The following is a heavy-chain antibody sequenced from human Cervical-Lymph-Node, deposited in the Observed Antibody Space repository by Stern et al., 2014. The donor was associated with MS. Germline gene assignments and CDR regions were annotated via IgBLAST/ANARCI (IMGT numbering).Heavy chain of an antibody. CDR1: GFSLSNARMG. CDR3: ARTGYCSGGSCYYHYYYGMDV. D-gene: IGHD2-15*01. V-gene: IGHV2-26*01. Sequence: QVTLKESGPVLVKPTETLTLTCTVSGFSLSNARMGVSWIRQPPGKALEWLAHIFSNEEKSYSTSLKSRLTISKDTSKSQVVLTMTNMDPVDTATYYCARTGYCSGGSCYYHYYYGMDVWGQGTTVTVSS. CDR2: IFSNEEK. J-gene: IGHJ6*02.